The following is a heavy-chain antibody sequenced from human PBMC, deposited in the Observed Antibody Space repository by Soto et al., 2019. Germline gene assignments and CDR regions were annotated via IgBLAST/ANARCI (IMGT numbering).Heavy chain of an antibody. Sequence: QVQLVQSGAEVKKPGASVKVSCKASGYTFTSYYMHWVRQAPGQGLEWMGIINPSGGSTSYAQKFQGRVTMTRDTSISTAYMELSSLRSEDTAVYYCARRRFSHGGFDPWGQGTLVTVSS. CDR2: INPSGGST. J-gene: IGHJ5*02. V-gene: IGHV1-46*01. CDR1: GYTFTSYY. D-gene: IGHD3-10*01. CDR3: ARRRFSHGGFDP.